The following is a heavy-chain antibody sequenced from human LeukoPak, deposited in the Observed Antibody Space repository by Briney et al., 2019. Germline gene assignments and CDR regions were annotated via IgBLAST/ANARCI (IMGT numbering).Heavy chain of an antibody. V-gene: IGHV3-21*04. CDR2: ISSSSSYI. CDR1: GFTFSSYS. D-gene: IGHD6-19*01. Sequence: GGSLRLSCAASGFTFSSYSMNWVRQAPGKGLEWVSSISSSSSYIYYADSVKGRFTISRDNAKNSLYLQMNSLRAEDTAVYYCAKGPGYSSGWYSAGNFDYWGQGTLVTVSS. CDR3: AKGPGYSSGWYSAGNFDY. J-gene: IGHJ4*02.